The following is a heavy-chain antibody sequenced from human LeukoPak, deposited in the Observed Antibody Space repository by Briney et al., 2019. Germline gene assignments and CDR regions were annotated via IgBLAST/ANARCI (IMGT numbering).Heavy chain of an antibody. CDR1: GFTFSSYP. Sequence: GRSLRLSCAASGFTFSSYPIHWVRQAPGKGLEWVAVISYDGSNKYYPDSVEGRFTISRDNSKNTLYLLMNSLRAEDTAMYYCARGHGGGAIMGPFIDWGQGTLVTVSS. CDR3: ARGHGGGAIMGPFID. CDR2: ISYDGSNK. D-gene: IGHD3-10*01. V-gene: IGHV3-30*04. J-gene: IGHJ4*02.